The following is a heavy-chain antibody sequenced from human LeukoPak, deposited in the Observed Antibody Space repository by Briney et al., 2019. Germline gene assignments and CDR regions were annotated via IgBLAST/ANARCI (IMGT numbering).Heavy chain of an antibody. CDR3: VHSPPRSSWFY. V-gene: IGHV2-5*02. Sequence: SGPMLVNPTQPLTLTCTFSGFSLYTSGVGVGWIRLPPGKALESLALIYWDDDKRYSPSLKSRLSITKDTSKNQVVLTMTNMDPVDTATYYCVHSPPRSSWFYWGQGTPVTVSS. CDR1: GFSLYTSGVG. D-gene: IGHD6-13*01. J-gene: IGHJ4*02. CDR2: IYWDDDK.